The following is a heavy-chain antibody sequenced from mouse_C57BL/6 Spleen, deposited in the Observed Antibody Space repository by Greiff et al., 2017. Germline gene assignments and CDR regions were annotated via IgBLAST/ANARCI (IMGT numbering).Heavy chain of an antibody. CDR1: GFTFSSYT. Sequence: EVHLVESGGGLVKPGGSLKLSCAASGFTFSSYTMSWVRQTPEKRLEWVATISGGGGNTYYPDSVKGRFTISRDNAKNTLYLQMSSLRSEDTALYYCARQGDYYGSSYDYYAMDYWGQGTSVTVSS. CDR3: ARQGDYYGSSYDYYAMDY. CDR2: ISGGGGNT. V-gene: IGHV5-9*01. D-gene: IGHD1-1*01. J-gene: IGHJ4*01.